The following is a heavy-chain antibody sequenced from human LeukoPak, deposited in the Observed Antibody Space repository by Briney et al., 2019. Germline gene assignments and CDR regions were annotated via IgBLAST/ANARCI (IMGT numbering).Heavy chain of an antibody. CDR1: AYTFTSYL. Sequence: ASVKVSCKASAYTFTSYLIHWVRLAPEQGLEWMGMIDPSGGDSVYAQQFRGRVTMTRDTSTSTLYMDLSSLRSEDTAIYYCARDLGLRGVTNWFDPWGQGTLVTVSS. CDR2: IDPSGGDS. CDR3: ARDLGLRGVTNWFDP. D-gene: IGHD3-10*01. V-gene: IGHV1-46*01. J-gene: IGHJ5*02.